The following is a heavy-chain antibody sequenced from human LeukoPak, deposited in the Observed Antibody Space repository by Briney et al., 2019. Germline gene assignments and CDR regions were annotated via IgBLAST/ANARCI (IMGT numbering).Heavy chain of an antibody. Sequence: ASVKVSCKASGYTFTNYYIHWVRQAPGQGLEYMRIINPSAGNAGYAQKFQGRVTMTRDTSTSTVYMEVSSLRSEDTAVYYCARETPNSFWFDPWGQGTLVTVSS. V-gene: IGHV1-46*01. CDR1: GYTFTNYY. J-gene: IGHJ5*02. CDR2: INPSAGNA. CDR3: ARETPNSFWFDP. D-gene: IGHD1-1*01.